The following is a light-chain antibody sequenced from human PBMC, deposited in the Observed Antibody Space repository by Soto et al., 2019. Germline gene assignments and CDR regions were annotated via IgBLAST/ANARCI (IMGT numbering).Light chain of an antibody. CDR1: QGISSY. Sequence: IQLTQSPSSLSASVGDRVTITCRASQGISSYLAWYQQKPGKAPELLIYAASTLQSGVPSRFSGSGSVTDFTLTISSLQPEDCATYFCQQLNRFPPTFGPGTKVDIK. CDR3: QQLNRFPPT. CDR2: AAS. V-gene: IGKV1-9*01. J-gene: IGKJ3*01.